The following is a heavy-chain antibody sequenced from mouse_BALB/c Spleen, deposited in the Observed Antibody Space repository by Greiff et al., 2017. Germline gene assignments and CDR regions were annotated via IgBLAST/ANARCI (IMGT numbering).Heavy chain of an antibody. CDR3: SRGGYGSNFDY. J-gene: IGHJ2*01. CDR2: IWGDGST. Sequence: VKVEESGPGLVAPSQSLSITCTVSGFSLTGYGVNWVRQPPGKGLEWLGMIWGDGSTDYNSALKSRLSISKDNSKSQVFLKMNSLQTDDTARYYCSRGGYGSNFDYWGQGTTLTVSS. D-gene: IGHD1-1*01. V-gene: IGHV2-6-7*01. CDR1: GFSLTGYG.